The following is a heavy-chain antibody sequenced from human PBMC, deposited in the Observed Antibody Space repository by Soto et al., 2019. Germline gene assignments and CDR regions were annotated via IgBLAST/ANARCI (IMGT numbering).Heavy chain of an antibody. J-gene: IGHJ4*02. CDR3: GMMLDYDYGDYVYDY. V-gene: IGHV1-3*01. D-gene: IGHD4-17*01. Sequence: KFQGRVTITRDTSASTAYMELSSLRSEDTAVYYCGMMLDYDYGDYVYDYWGQGTLVTVSS.